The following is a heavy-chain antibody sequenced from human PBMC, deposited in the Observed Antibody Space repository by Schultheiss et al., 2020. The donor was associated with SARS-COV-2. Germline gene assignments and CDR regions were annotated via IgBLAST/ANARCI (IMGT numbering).Heavy chain of an antibody. J-gene: IGHJ5*02. D-gene: IGHD1-26*01. Sequence: GGSLRLSCAASGFTFSSYGMHWVRQAPGKGLEWVSAISGSGGSTYYADSVKGRFTISRDNAKNSLYLRMNSLRAEDTAVYYCAKEKFIVGEKGWFDPWGQGTLVTVSS. CDR1: GFTFSSYG. V-gene: IGHV3-23*01. CDR3: AKEKFIVGEKGWFDP. CDR2: ISGSGGST.